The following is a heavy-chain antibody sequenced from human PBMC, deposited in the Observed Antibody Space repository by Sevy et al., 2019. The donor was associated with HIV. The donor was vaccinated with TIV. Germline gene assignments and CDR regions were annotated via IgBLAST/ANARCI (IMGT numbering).Heavy chain of an antibody. J-gene: IGHJ4*02. D-gene: IGHD6-13*01. CDR3: ARGYSSTYYGSVDY. CDR2: ISGFNGNT. Sequence: ASVKVSCKASSYTFSNYGITWVRQAPGQGLEWVGWISGFNGNTKYAQKFHGRVTVTTDTSTTTVYMELRSLRSDDTAVYYCARGYSSTYYGSVDYSGQGTLVTVSS. V-gene: IGHV1-18*01. CDR1: SYTFSNYG.